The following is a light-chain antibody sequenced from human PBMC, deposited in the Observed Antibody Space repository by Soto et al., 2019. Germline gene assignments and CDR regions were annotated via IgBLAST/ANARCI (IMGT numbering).Light chain of an antibody. CDR2: GAS. CDR1: QSIISY. J-gene: IGKJ1*01. Sequence: DIQMTQSPSSLSASVGDRVTITCRASQSIISYLNWYQQKPGKAPKLLIYGASSFESGVPSRFKGSGSGTDFTLTISSLQPEDCATYYCQQSYNTPRTFVQGTKVEIE. V-gene: IGKV1-39*01. CDR3: QQSYNTPRT.